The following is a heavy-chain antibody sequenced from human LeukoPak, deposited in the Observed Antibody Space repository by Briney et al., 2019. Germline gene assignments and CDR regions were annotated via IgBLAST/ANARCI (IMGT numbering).Heavy chain of an antibody. J-gene: IGHJ3*02. D-gene: IGHD1-1*01. Sequence: GGSLRLSCAASGFTFSSYEMNWVRQAPGKGLEWVSYISSSGSTIYYADSVKGRFTISRDSAKNSLYLQMNSLRAEDTAVYYCARVSSSREHAFDIWGQGTMVTVSS. V-gene: IGHV3-48*03. CDR3: ARVSSSREHAFDI. CDR2: ISSSGSTI. CDR1: GFTFSSYE.